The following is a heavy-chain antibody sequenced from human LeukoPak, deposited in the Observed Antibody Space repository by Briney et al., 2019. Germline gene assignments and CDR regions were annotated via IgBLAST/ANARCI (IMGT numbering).Heavy chain of an antibody. CDR3: AKPSGSGVDY. CDR1: GFIFDTHD. V-gene: IGHV3-30*02. CDR2: IRSDGFHT. Sequence: GGSLRLSCGASGFIFDTHDMHWVRQAPGKGLEWVAFIRSDGFHTYYADSVKGRFTITRDNSKNTLYLQMNSLRFEDMAVYYFAKPSGSGVDYGGRGTRVTVSS. D-gene: IGHD1-26*01. J-gene: IGHJ4*02.